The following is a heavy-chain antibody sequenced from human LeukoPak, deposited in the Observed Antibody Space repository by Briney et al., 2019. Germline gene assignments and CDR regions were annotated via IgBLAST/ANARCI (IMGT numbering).Heavy chain of an antibody. V-gene: IGHV4-39*01. CDR3: ARGPPEWLLSYGMDV. J-gene: IGHJ6*02. CDR1: GGSISSSSYY. CDR2: IYYSGST. D-gene: IGHD3-3*01. Sequence: SETLSLTCTVSGGSISSSSYYWGWIRQPPGKGLEWIGSIYYSGSTYYNPSLKSRVTISVDTSKNQFSLKLSSVTAADTAVYYCARGPPEWLLSYGMDVWGQGTTVTVSS.